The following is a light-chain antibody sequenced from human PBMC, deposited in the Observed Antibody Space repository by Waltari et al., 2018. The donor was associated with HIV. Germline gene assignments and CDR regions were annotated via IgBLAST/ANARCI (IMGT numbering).Light chain of an antibody. CDR1: KSVSSY. Sequence: EIVLTQSPATLSLSPGERAPLSCSASKSVSSYLAWYQQKPGQAPRLLIYDASNRATGIPARFSGSGSGTDFTLTISSLEPEDFAVYYCQQRSNWPRAFGGGTKVEIK. J-gene: IGKJ4*01. CDR3: QQRSNWPRA. CDR2: DAS. V-gene: IGKV3-11*01.